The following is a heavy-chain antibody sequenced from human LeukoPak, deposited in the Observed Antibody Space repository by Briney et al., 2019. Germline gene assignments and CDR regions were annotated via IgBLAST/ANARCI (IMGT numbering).Heavy chain of an antibody. J-gene: IGHJ4*02. V-gene: IGHV3-23*01. D-gene: IGHD3-22*01. CDR1: GFTFSSYA. Sequence: GGSLRLSCAASGFTFSSYAMSWVRQAPGKGLEWVSGSSASGGTTDYADPVKGRFTISRDNSKNTLYPQMNSPRAEDTAVYYCAKHREYYYDSSGTRFDYWGRGTLVTVSS. CDR3: AKHREYYYDSSGTRFDY. CDR2: SSASGGTT.